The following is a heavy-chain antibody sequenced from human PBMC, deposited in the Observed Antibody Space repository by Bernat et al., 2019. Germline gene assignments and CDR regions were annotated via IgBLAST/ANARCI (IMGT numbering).Heavy chain of an antibody. CDR3: AASFLAPGGFDI. Sequence: EVHLEESGGGLVEPGGSLTLSCAASEFTFTNAWLGWVRQAPGKGLEWLGRIRSKTAGGTIDYTPPVEGRFTISGDESKNIVYLQMNGLKTEDTAAYYCAASFLAPGGFDIWGQGTMVTVSP. V-gene: IGHV3-15*01. J-gene: IGHJ3*02. CDR1: EFTFTNAW. CDR2: IRSKTAGGTI. D-gene: IGHD3-3*01.